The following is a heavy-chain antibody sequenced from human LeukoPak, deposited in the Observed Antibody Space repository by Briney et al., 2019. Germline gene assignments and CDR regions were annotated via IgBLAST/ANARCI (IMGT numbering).Heavy chain of an antibody. V-gene: IGHV3-23*01. J-gene: IGHJ4*02. CDR2: ISGSGGST. D-gene: IGHD2-2*01. Sequence: PGGSLRLSCAAAGFTFSSYAMSWVRQAPGKGLEWVSAISGSGGSTYYADSVKGRFTISRDNSKNTLYLQMNSLRAEDTAVYYCAKDPWVVPAASYFDYRGQGTLVTVSS. CDR1: GFTFSSYA. CDR3: AKDPWVVPAASYFDY.